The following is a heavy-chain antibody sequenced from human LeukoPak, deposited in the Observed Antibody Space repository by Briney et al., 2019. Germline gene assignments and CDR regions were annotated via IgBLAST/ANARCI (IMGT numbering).Heavy chain of an antibody. CDR1: GGSISSYY. J-gene: IGHJ4*02. CDR3: ASSSGWPRNVDH. CDR2: IYYSGST. Sequence: SETLSLTCTVSGGSISSYYWSWIRQPPGKGLEWIGYIYYSGSTNYNPSLKSRVTISVDTSKNQFSLKLSSVTAADTAVYYRASSSGWPRNVDHWGQGTLVTVSS. D-gene: IGHD6-19*01. V-gene: IGHV4-59*01.